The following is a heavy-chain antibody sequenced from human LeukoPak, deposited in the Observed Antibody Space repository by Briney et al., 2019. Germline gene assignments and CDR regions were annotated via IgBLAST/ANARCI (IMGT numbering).Heavy chain of an antibody. CDR1: GGSITSSKW. V-gene: IGHV4-4*02. D-gene: IGHD3-22*01. CDR2: ISLSGST. CDR3: ARGLVIRGRLDY. Sequence: PSETLSLTCAVSGGSITSSKWWSWVRQPPGKGLEWIGEISLSGSTNYNPSLKSRVSISVDTSKNQFSLKLSSVTAADTAVYYCARGLVIRGRLDYWGQGTLVTVSS. J-gene: IGHJ4*02.